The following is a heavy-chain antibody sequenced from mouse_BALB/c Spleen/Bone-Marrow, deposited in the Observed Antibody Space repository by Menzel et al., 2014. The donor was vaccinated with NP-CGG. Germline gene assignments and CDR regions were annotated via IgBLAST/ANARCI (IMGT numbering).Heavy chain of an antibody. Sequence: VQLQESGAELVRPGTSVKVSCKASGYAFXNYLIEWVKQRPGQGLEWIGVINPGSGGTNYNEKFKGKATLTADKSSSTAYMQLSSLTSDDSAVYFCARRDDAMDYWGQGTSVTVSS. CDR2: INPGSGGT. CDR3: ARRDDAMDY. CDR1: GYAFXNYL. D-gene: IGHD3-3*01. V-gene: IGHV1-54*03. J-gene: IGHJ4*01.